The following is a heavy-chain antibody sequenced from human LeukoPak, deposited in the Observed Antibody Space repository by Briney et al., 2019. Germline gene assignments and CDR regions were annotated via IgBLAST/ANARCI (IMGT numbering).Heavy chain of an antibody. D-gene: IGHD1-1*01. V-gene: IGHV3-64*01. CDR3: ARDPSGGTTSSWFDV. Sequence: GGSLRLTCAASGFTFRHYLMHWVRQAPGKGLEYVAGISSDGGSTNYGNSLKGRFTISRDNSKNTLYLQMGGLRAEDMAVYYCARDPSGGTTSSWFDVWGQGSLATVSS. J-gene: IGHJ5*02. CDR2: ISSDGGST. CDR1: GFTFRHYL.